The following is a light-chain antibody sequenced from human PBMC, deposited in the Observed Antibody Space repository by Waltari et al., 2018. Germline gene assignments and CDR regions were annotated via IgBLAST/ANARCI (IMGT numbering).Light chain of an antibody. CDR1: RGVGTN. Sequence: EVVMTQSPATLSVSPGESATLSCRASRGVGTNVVWYQQRPGRPPRPLIYAASIRATDTPARFRGSGSGTEFSLTISSLQSEDFAVYYCQQFNDWPRTFGQGTRVEI. J-gene: IGKJ1*01. V-gene: IGKV3-15*01. CDR3: QQFNDWPRT. CDR2: AAS.